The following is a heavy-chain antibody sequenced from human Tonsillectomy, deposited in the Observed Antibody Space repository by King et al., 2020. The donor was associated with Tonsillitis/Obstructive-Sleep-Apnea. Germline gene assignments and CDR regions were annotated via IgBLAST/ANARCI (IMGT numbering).Heavy chain of an antibody. V-gene: IGHV3-30*01. CDR2: ISYDGSNI. Sequence: VQLVESGGGVVQPGRSLRLSCAASGFTFTSYAMHWVRQAPGKGLEWVAVISYDGSNIYYADSVKGRFTISRDNSKNTLYLQMNSLRAEDTAVYYCARGAGQLADFYYYYMDVWGKGTTVTVSS. J-gene: IGHJ6*03. CDR3: ARGAGQLADFYYYYMDV. D-gene: IGHD6-6*01. CDR1: GFTFTSYA.